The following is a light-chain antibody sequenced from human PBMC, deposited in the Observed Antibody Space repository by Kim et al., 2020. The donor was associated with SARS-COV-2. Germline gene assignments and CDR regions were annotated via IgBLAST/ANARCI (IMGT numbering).Light chain of an antibody. CDR2: YAS. V-gene: IGKV6D-21*02. CDR1: QSIGDS. Sequence: VNPKGKVTITCRASQSIGDSIHWYQQKPDQSPKLLIKYASQSVSGVPSRFSGSGSGTDFTLTINGLEAEDAAAYYCHQSNTLPRTFGQGTKVDIK. CDR3: HQSNTLPRT. J-gene: IGKJ1*01.